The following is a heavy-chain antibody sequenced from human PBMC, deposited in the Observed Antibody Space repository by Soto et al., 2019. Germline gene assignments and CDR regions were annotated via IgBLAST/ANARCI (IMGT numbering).Heavy chain of an antibody. CDR3: ARRGIAAAGKGDYYYYYGMDV. V-gene: IGHV5-51*01. Sequence: PGESLKISCKGSGYSFTSYWIGWVRQMPGKGLEWMGIIYPGDSDTRYSPSFQGQVTISADKSISTAYLQWSSLKASDTAMYYCARRGIAAAGKGDYYYYYGMDVWGQGTTVTVSS. CDR2: IYPGDSDT. D-gene: IGHD6-13*01. CDR1: GYSFTSYW. J-gene: IGHJ6*02.